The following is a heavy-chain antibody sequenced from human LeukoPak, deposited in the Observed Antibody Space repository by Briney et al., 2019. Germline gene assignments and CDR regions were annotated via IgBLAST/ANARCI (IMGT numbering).Heavy chain of an antibody. CDR2: INPNSGGT. CDR1: GYTFTTYA. CDR3: ARGGRSAVTPSFGYYFDY. D-gene: IGHD3-16*01. Sequence: ASVKVSCKASGYTFTTYAINWVRQAPGQGLEWMGWINPNSGGTNYAQKFQGRVTMTRDTSISTAYMELSRLRSDDTAVYYCARGGRSAVTPSFGYYFDYWGQGTLVTVSS. V-gene: IGHV1-2*02. J-gene: IGHJ4*02.